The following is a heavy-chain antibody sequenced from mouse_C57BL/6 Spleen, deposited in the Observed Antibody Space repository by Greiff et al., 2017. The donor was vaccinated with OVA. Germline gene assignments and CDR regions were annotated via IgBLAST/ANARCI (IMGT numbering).Heavy chain of an antibody. CDR3: ARGLSYAMDD. D-gene: IGHD1-1*02. J-gene: IGHJ4*01. CDR1: GYTFTSYW. Sequence: QVQLQQPGAELVKPGASVKMSCKASGYTFTSYWITWVKQRPGQGLEWIGDIYPGSGSTNYNEKFKSKATLTVDTSSSTAYMQLSSLISEDSAVYYCARGLSYAMDDWGQGTSVTVSS. CDR2: IYPGSGST. V-gene: IGHV1-55*01.